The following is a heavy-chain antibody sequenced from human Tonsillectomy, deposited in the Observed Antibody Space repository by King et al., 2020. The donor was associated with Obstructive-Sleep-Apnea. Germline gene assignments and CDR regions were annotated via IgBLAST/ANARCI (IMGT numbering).Heavy chain of an antibody. V-gene: IGHV3-23*04. J-gene: IGHJ3*02. Sequence: VQLVESGGGLVQPGGSLRLSCAASGFTFSSYVMSWVRQASGKGLEWVSAFSGSGGSTDYAESVRGRFTISRDNSKNTLFLQMNSLRAEDTAVYYCAKGPFCSSSSCYSSTDAFDIWGQGTMVTVSS. CDR1: GFTFSSYV. CDR3: AKGPFCSSSSCYSSTDAFDI. CDR2: FSGSGGST. D-gene: IGHD2-2*01.